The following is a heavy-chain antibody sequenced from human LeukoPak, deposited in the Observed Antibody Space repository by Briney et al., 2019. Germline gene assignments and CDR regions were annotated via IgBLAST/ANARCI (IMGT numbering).Heavy chain of an antibody. V-gene: IGHV4-34*01. J-gene: IGHJ6*02. CDR3: ARGYDSSDYGMDV. CDR2: INHSGST. CDR1: GGSFSGYY. D-gene: IGHD3-22*01. Sequence: PSETLSLTCAVYGGSFSGYYWRWIRQPPGKGLEWIGEINHSGSTNYNPSLTSRVTISVDTSKNQFSMKLSSVTAADTAVYYCARGYDSSDYGMDVWGQGTTVTVSS.